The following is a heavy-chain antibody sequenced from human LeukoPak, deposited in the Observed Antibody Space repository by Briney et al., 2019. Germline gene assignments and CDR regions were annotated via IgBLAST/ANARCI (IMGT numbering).Heavy chain of an antibody. D-gene: IGHD3-10*01. J-gene: IGHJ4*02. CDR2: IIPIFGTA. CDR3: ARAGAAGPGIY. V-gene: IGHV1-69*13. CDR1: GYTFTGYY. Sequence: SVKVSCKASGYTFTGYYMHWVRQAPGQGLEWMGGIIPIFGTANYAQKFQGRVTITADESTSTAYMELSSLRSEDTAVYYCARAGAAGPGIYWGQGTLVTVSS.